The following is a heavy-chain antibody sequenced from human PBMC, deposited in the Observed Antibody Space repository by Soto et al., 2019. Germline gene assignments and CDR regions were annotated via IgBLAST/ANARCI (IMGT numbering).Heavy chain of an antibody. J-gene: IGHJ6*03. CDR2: ISAYNGNT. CDR1: GYTFTSYG. V-gene: IGHV1-18*01. Sequence: QVQLVQSGAEVKKPGASVKVSCKASGYTFTSYGISWVRQAPGQGLEWMGWISAYNGNTNYAQKLQGRVTMATDTSTSTAYMELRSLRSDDTAVYYCASGYSSSWYANYYYYMDVWGKGTTVTVSS. CDR3: ASGYSSSWYANYYYYMDV. D-gene: IGHD6-13*01.